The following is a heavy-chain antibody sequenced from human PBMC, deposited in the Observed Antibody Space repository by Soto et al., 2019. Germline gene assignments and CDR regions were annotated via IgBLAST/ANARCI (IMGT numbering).Heavy chain of an antibody. CDR2: INHSGST. J-gene: IGHJ6*02. Sequence: SETLSLTCAVYGGSFSGYYWSWIRQPPGKGLEWIGEINHSGSTNYNPSLKSRVTISVDTSKNQFSLKLSSVTAADTAMYYCARDRGDRNDYYYGVDVWGQGTTVTVSS. V-gene: IGHV4-34*01. CDR3: ARDRGDRNDYYYGVDV. CDR1: GGSFSGYY. D-gene: IGHD7-27*01.